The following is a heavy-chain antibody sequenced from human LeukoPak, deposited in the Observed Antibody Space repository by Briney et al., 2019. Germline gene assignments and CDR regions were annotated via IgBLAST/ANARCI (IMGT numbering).Heavy chain of an antibody. J-gene: IGHJ4*02. Sequence: NPSETLSLTCTVSGGSISSSSYYRGWIRQPPGKGLEWIGSIHYDGRTYYNPSLKSRVTISVDTSKDHYSLKLSSVTAADTAVYYCARHRPWGYDGSGSPLDYWGQGTLVTVSS. CDR2: IHYDGRT. V-gene: IGHV4-39*01. D-gene: IGHD3-22*01. CDR3: ARHRPWGYDGSGSPLDY. CDR1: GGSISSSSYY.